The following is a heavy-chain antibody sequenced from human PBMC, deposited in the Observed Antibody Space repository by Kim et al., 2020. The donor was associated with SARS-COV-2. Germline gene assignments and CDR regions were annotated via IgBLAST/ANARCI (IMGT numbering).Heavy chain of an antibody. CDR2: ISDDGSNK. V-gene: IGHV3-30*18. CDR1: GFTFSSYG. Sequence: GGSLRLSCAASGFTFSSYGMHWVRQAPGKGLEWVAVISDDGSNKHYADSVKGRFTISRDNSKNTLYLQMNSLRAEDTAVYYCAKGIATAGMGTNYYYGMDVWGQGTTVTVSS. D-gene: IGHD6-13*01. J-gene: IGHJ6*02. CDR3: AKGIATAGMGTNYYYGMDV.